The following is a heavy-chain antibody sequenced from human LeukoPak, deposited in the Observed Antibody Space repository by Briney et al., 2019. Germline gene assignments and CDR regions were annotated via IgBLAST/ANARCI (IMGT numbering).Heavy chain of an antibody. CDR1: GFTFSSYW. Sequence: GGSLRLSCAASGFTFSSYWMSWVRQAPGKGLEWVSNIKQDGSEKYYVDSVKGRFTISRDKAKNSLYLQMNSLRAEDTAVYYCARAKGDPRLFDPWGQGTLVTVSS. CDR3: ARAKGDPRLFDP. V-gene: IGHV3-7*01. D-gene: IGHD2-21*02. CDR2: IKQDGSEK. J-gene: IGHJ5*02.